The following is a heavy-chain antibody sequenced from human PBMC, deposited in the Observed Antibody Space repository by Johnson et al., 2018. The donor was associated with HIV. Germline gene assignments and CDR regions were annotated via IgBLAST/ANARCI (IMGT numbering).Heavy chain of an antibody. CDR3: ARDVTAGNDAFDI. Sequence: VQLVESGGGLIQPGGSLRLSCVASGFTVRSNYMSWVRQAPGKGLAWVSVIYSGGRSYYADSVTGRLTLSRNNSNNPLYLQMNSLRAEDTAVYYCARDVTAGNDAFDIWGQGTMVTVSS. V-gene: IGHV3-66*03. D-gene: IGHD1-1*01. CDR1: GFTVRSNY. J-gene: IGHJ3*02. CDR2: IYSGGRS.